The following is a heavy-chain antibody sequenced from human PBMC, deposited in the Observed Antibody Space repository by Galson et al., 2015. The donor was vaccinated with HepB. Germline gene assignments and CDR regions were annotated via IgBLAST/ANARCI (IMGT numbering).Heavy chain of an antibody. J-gene: IGHJ6*02. D-gene: IGHD1-1*01. Sequence: SVKVSCKASGYTFTSDGISWVRQAPGQGLGWMGWISSYNGNSNPAQKLQGRFGMTTDTSTNTTYMELRGLRSDDTAVYYCARDGNYHGMDVWGQGTTVTVSS. CDR3: ARDGNYHGMDV. CDR2: ISSYNGNS. CDR1: GYTFTSDG. V-gene: IGHV1-18*01.